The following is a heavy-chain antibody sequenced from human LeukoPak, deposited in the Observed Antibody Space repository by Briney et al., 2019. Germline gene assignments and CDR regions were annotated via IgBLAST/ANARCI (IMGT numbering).Heavy chain of an antibody. D-gene: IGHD2-15*01. V-gene: IGHV4-4*02. CDR1: GGSISSSNW. CDR2: IYHSGST. J-gene: IGHJ6*02. CDR3: ARDKYCSGGSCYSGKDYYYYGMDV. Sequence: SETLSLTCAVSGGSISSSNWWSWVRQPPGKGLEWIGEIYHSGSTNYNPSLKSRVTISVDTSKNQFSLKLSSVTAADTAVYYCARDKYCSGGSCYSGKDYYYYGMDVWGQGTTVTVSS.